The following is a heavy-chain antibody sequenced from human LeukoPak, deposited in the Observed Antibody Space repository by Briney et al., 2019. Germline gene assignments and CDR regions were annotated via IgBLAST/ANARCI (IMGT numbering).Heavy chain of an antibody. CDR2: IVGSGGST. CDR3: AQDAVDIAMARGYKYFQH. Sequence: GGSLRLSCAASGFTFSSYAMNWVRQAPGKWLEWVSAIVGSGGSTYYADSVKGRFTISRDNSKNTLYLQMNSLRAEDTAVYYCAQDAVDIAMARGYKYFQHWGQGTLVTVSS. CDR1: GFTFSSYA. V-gene: IGHV3-23*01. D-gene: IGHD5-18*01. J-gene: IGHJ1*01.